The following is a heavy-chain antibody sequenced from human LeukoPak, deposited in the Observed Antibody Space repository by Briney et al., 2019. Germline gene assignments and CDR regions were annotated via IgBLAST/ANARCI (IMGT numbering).Heavy chain of an antibody. CDR1: GFTFSSYG. CDR3: AKVTTKAGYSSSWYGIYYYGMDV. CDR2: ISYDGSNK. J-gene: IGHJ6*02. V-gene: IGHV3-30*18. D-gene: IGHD6-13*01. Sequence: GSLRLSCAASGFTFSSYGMHWVRQAPGKGLEWVAVISYDGSNKYYADSVKGRFIISRDNSKNTLYLQMNSLRAEDTAVYYCAKVTTKAGYSSSWYGIYYYGMDVWGQGTTVTVSS.